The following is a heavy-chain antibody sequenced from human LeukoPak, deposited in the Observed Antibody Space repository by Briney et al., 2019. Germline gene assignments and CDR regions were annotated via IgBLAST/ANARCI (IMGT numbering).Heavy chain of an antibody. CDR3: ASSRYPAPRDGPFDY. V-gene: IGHV3-48*04. J-gene: IGHJ4*02. CDR1: GFTFSSYS. Sequence: PGGSLRLSCAASGFTFSSYSMNWVRQAPGKGLEWVSYISSSSSTIYYADSVKGRFTISRDNAKNSLYLQMNSLRAEDTAVYYCASSRYPAPRDGPFDYWGQGTLVTVSS. D-gene: IGHD5-24*01. CDR2: ISSSSSTI.